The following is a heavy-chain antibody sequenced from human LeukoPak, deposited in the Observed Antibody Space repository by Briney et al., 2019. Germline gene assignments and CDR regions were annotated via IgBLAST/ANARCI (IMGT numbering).Heavy chain of an antibody. CDR3: AKDGRAAAGSGG. V-gene: IGHV1-2*02. Sequence: ASVKVSCXASGYTFTGYNIHWVRHAPGQGLEWMGWINPNSGGTNYAQKFQGRVTITRATSINTAYMEVSRLSSDETAVNYCAKDGRAAAGSGGWGGGTLLSVFS. J-gene: IGHJ2*01. D-gene: IGHD6-13*01. CDR2: INPNSGGT. CDR1: GYTFTGYN.